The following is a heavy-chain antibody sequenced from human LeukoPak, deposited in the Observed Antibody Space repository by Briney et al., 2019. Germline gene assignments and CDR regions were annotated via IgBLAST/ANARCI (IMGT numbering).Heavy chain of an antibody. V-gene: IGHV3-21*01. D-gene: IGHD6-13*01. J-gene: IGHJ4*02. CDR3: AREGFDSSSWYGGVY. Sequence: GGSLRLSCAASGFTFTSYSMNWVRQAPGKGLEWVSSISSSSSYIFYADSLKGRFTISRDDAKNSLYLQMNSLRAEDTAVYYCAREGFDSSSWYGGVYWGQGTLVTVSS. CDR1: GFTFTSYS. CDR2: ISSSSSYI.